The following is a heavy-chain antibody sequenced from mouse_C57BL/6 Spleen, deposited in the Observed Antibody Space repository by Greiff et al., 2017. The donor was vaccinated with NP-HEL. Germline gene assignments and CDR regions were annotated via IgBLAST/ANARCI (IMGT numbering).Heavy chain of an antibody. J-gene: IGHJ3*01. CDR3: ARSNDYVWFAY. CDR2: IDPSDSET. Sequence: QVHVKQPGAELVRPGSSVKLSCKASGYTFTSYWMHWVKQRPIQGLEWIGNIDPSDSETHYNQKFKDKATLTVDKSSSTAYMQLSSLTSEDSAVYYCARSNDYVWFAYWGQGTLVTVSA. CDR1: GYTFTSYW. V-gene: IGHV1-52*01. D-gene: IGHD2-4*01.